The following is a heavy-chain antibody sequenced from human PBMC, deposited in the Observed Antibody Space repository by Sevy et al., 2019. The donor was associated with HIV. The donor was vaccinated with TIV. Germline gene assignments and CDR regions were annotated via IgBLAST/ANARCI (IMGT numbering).Heavy chain of an antibody. CDR2: ISYEGSQT. V-gene: IGHV3-30-3*01. CDR3: AGDGGYSIKWYPLY. D-gene: IGHD1-26*01. J-gene: IGHJ4*01. CDR1: GFAFSSHA. Sequence: GGSLRLSCAASGFAFSSHAMHWVRQAPGKGLEWVAVISYEGSQTFSAASVEGRFTIPRDNSKNILSLQINSLRPEDTAVYYCAGDGGYSIKWYPLYWGHGTLVTVSS.